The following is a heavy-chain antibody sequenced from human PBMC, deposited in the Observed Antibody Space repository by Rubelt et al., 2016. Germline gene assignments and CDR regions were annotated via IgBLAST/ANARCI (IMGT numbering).Heavy chain of an antibody. J-gene: IGHJ4*02. D-gene: IGHD6-13*01. CDR1: GYTFASYG. CDR3: ARDTRYSSSSNFDY. V-gene: IGHV1-18*01. Sequence: QVQLVQSGAEVKKPGASVKVSCKASGYTFASYGISWVRQAPGQGLEWMGWISAYNGNTNYAQKLEGRVTRTQDSSTSTAYMGLRSLRSDDTAVYYCARDTRYSSSSNFDYWGQGTLVTVSS. CDR2: ISAYNGNT.